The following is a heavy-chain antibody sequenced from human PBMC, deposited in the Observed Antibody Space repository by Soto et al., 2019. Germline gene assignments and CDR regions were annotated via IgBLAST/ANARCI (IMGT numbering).Heavy chain of an antibody. CDR1: GGSISSYY. V-gene: IGHV4-59*01. D-gene: IGHD3-9*01. Sequence: SETLSLTCTVSGGSISSYYWSWIRQPPGKGLEWIGYIYYSGSPNYNPSLKSRVTISVDTSKNQFSLKLSSVTAADTAVYYCARGGYFEAPIDYWGQGTLVTVSS. J-gene: IGHJ4*02. CDR2: IYYSGSP. CDR3: ARGGYFEAPIDY.